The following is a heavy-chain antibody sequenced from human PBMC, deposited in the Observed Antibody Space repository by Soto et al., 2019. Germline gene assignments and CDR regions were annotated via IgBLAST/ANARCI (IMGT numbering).Heavy chain of an antibody. J-gene: IGHJ5*02. V-gene: IGHV4-59*01. D-gene: IGHD3-22*01. CDR3: ARDYYDSSGYYSWFDP. CDR1: VGSISSYY. CDR2: IYYSGST. Sequence: QVQLQESGPGLVKPSETLSLTCTVSVGSISSYYWSWLRQPPGKGLEWIGYIYYSGSTNYKPSLTRRVTISVDTSKNQFSLKLSSVTAADTAVNYCARDYYDSSGYYSWFDPWGQGTLVTVSS.